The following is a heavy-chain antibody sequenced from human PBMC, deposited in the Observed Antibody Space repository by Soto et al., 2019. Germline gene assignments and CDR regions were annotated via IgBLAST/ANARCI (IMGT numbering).Heavy chain of an antibody. J-gene: IGHJ4*02. CDR3: ARWIDNAYFDY. CDR2: INAGRGKT. V-gene: IGHV1-3*01. Sequence: QGQLVQSGAEVKKPGASVKVSCGTSGFSFTSYSFHWVRQAPAQGLQWMGWINAGRGKTKYSQPFQGRVTFTWDTSANTVSLELSRLTSEGTSVFYCARWIDNAYFDYWGQGTLVTVSA. CDR1: GFSFTSYS. D-gene: IGHD1-1*01.